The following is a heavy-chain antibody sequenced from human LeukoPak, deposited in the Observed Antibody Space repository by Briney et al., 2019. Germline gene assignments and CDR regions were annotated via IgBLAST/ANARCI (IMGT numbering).Heavy chain of an antibody. CDR2: ISSSSSSTI. Sequence: PGGSLRLSCTASGFTFSTYSMTWVRQAPGKGLEWVSYISSSSSSTIDYVDSVKGRFTISRDNAKNSLSLQMNSLRAEDTAVYYCARAIGYCSDGSCYHFFDYWGQGTLVTVSS. CDR1: GFTFSTYS. CDR3: ARAIGYCSDGSCYHFFDY. V-gene: IGHV3-48*01. J-gene: IGHJ4*02. D-gene: IGHD2-15*01.